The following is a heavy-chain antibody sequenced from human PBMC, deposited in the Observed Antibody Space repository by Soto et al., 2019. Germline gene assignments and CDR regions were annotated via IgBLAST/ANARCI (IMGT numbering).Heavy chain of an antibody. D-gene: IGHD3-10*01. J-gene: IGHJ5*02. V-gene: IGHV3-23*01. Sequence: EVQLLESGGGLVQPGGSLRLSCAASAFAFSRSAMSWVRQTPGKGLEWVSVISGGGDRTFDADSVKGRVTISRDNSKNTLYLEMSSLRVEDTAVYYCAKGLSGSGAYQYFDPWGQGTLVTVSS. CDR2: ISGGGDRT. CDR3: AKGLSGSGAYQYFDP. CDR1: AFAFSRSA.